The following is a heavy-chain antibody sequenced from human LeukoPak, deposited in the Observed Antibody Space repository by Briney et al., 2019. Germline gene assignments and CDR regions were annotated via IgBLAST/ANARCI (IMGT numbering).Heavy chain of an antibody. V-gene: IGHV3-21*01. CDR2: ISSSSSYI. D-gene: IGHD4-17*01. CDR1: GFTFSSYS. J-gene: IGHJ4*02. Sequence: GGFLRLSCAASGFTFSSYSMDWVRQAPGKGLEWVSSISSSSSYIYYADSVKGRFTISRDNAKNSLYLQMNSLRAEDTAVYYCASSAVTHSVYYFDYWGQGTLVTVSS. CDR3: ASSAVTHSVYYFDY.